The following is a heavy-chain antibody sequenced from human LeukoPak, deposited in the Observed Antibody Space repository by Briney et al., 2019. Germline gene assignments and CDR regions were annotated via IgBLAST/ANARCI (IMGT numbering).Heavy chain of an antibody. V-gene: IGHV3-30*18. CDR2: ISYDGSNK. D-gene: IGHD4-17*01. Sequence: GGSLRLSCAASGFTFSSYGMHWVRQAQGKGLEWVAVISYDGSNKYYADSVKGRFTISRDNSKNTLYLQMNSLRAEDTAVYYCAKDSTTVTTSMGEAFDIWGQGTMVTVSS. J-gene: IGHJ3*02. CDR3: AKDSTTVTTSMGEAFDI. CDR1: GFTFSSYG.